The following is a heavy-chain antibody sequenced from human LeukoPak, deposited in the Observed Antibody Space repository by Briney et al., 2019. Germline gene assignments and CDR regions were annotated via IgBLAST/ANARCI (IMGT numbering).Heavy chain of an antibody. CDR1: GCSISSYY. D-gene: IGHD3-10*02. CDR3: ARHGLLGYYYVPGAFDI. J-gene: IGHJ3*02. V-gene: IGHV4-59*08. CDR2: IYYSGST. Sequence: SSETLSLTCTVSGCSISSYYWVWIRQPPGKGLVGMVDIYYSGSTNYNPYLKSRVTISVATYKHQFSLKLSSVTAADTAVYYCARHGLLGYYYVPGAFDIWGEGPMVTVSS.